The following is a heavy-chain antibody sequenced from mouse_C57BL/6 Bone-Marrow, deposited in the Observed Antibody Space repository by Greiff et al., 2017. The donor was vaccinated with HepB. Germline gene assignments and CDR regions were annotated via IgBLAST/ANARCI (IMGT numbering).Heavy chain of an antibody. Sequence: EVKLQESGPGMVKPSQSLSLTCTVTGYSITSGYDWHWIRHLPGNKLEWMGYISYSGSTNYNPSLKSRISITHDTSKNHFFLKLNSVTTEDTATYYCARLGTGAMDYWGQGTSVTVSS. D-gene: IGHD3-3*01. CDR3: ARLGTGAMDY. CDR1: GYSITSGYD. J-gene: IGHJ4*01. CDR2: ISYSGST. V-gene: IGHV3-1*01.